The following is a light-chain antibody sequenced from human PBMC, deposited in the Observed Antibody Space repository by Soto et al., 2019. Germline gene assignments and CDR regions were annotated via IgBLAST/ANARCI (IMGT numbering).Light chain of an antibody. V-gene: IGLV2-14*03. CDR1: SSDVGGNKY. CDR2: DVI. J-gene: IGLJ1*01. CDR3: SAFTGTTYV. Sequence: QSALTQPASVSGSPGQSITISCTGTSSDVGGNKYVSWYQHYPGKAPKLMICDVINRPSGVSTRFSGSKSGNTASLTISGLQAEDEADYYCSAFTGTTYVFGTGTKLTVL.